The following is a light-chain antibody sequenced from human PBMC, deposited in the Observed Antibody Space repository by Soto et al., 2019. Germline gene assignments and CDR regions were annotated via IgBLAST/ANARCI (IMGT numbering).Light chain of an antibody. Sequence: QSALTQPPSASGSPGQSVTISCTGTSSVVGDYNFVSWYQQHPGKAPKLLVYEVSKRPSGVPDRFSGSKSGNTASLTVSGLQAEDEADYYCSSYKSSSVVFGGGTKLTVL. CDR1: SSVVGDYNF. CDR2: EVS. V-gene: IGLV2-8*01. CDR3: SSYKSSSVV. J-gene: IGLJ2*01.